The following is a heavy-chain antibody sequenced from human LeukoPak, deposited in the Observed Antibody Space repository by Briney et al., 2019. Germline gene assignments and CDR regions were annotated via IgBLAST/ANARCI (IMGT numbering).Heavy chain of an antibody. CDR2: MNPNSGNT. Sequence: ASVKVSCKASGYSFTGYYIQWVRQAPGQGLEWMGWMNPNSGNTGYAQKFQGRVTITRNTSISTAYMELSSLRSEDTAVYYCARGLGDMDVWGKGTTVTVSS. CDR3: ARGLGDMDV. D-gene: IGHD3-10*01. CDR1: GYSFTGYY. V-gene: IGHV1-8*03. J-gene: IGHJ6*03.